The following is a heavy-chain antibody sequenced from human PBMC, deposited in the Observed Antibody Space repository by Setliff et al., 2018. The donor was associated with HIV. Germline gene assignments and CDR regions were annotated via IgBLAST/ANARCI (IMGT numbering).Heavy chain of an antibody. CDR2: IIPILGIA. J-gene: IGHJ4*02. CDR3: ARGLENYGSGSYRSLDY. CDR1: GGTFSSYA. V-gene: IGHV1-69*10. D-gene: IGHD3-10*01. Sequence: SVKVSCKASGGTFSSYAISWVRQAPGQGLEWMGGIIPILGIANYAQKFQGRVTITADKSTSTAYMELSSLRSEDTAVYYCARGLENYGSGSYRSLDYWGQGTQVTVSS.